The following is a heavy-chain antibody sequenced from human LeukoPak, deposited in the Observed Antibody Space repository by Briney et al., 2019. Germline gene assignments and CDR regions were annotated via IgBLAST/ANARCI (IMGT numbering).Heavy chain of an antibody. CDR2: ISGSGGST. Sequence: GGSLRLSCAASGFTFSSYAMSWVRQAPGKGLEWVSAISGSGGSTYYADSVKGRFTIPRDNSKNTLYLQMNSLRAEDTAVYYCAKGWRDYYGSGSYDYWGQGTLVTVSS. CDR3: AKGWRDYYGSGSYDY. J-gene: IGHJ4*02. D-gene: IGHD3-10*01. V-gene: IGHV3-23*01. CDR1: GFTFSSYA.